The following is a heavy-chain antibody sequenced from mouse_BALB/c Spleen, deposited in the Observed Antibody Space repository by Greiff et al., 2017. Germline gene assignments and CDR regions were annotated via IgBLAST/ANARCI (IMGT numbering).Heavy chain of an antibody. Sequence: EVKLLESGPGLVKPSQSLSLTCSVTGYSITSGYYWNWIRQFPGNKLEWMGYISYDGSNNYNPSLKNRISITRDTSKNQFFLKLNSVTTEDTATYYCARDKYDPYYAMDYWGQGTSVTVSS. CDR1: GYSITSGYY. CDR2: ISYDGSN. V-gene: IGHV3-6*02. J-gene: IGHJ4*01. D-gene: IGHD2-3*01. CDR3: ARDKYDPYYAMDY.